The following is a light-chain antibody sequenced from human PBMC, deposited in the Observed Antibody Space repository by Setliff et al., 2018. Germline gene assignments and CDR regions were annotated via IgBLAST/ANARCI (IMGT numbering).Light chain of an antibody. CDR2: GNS. CDR1: SSNIGANYD. Sequence: QSVLTQPPSVSGAPGQGVTISCTGDSSNIGANYDVHWYQQLPGTPPKLLIYGNSNRPSGVPDRFSGSKSGTSASLAITGLQAEDEADYYCQSYDSSLSGSRVFGGGTK. V-gene: IGLV1-40*01. J-gene: IGLJ2*01. CDR3: QSYDSSLSGSRV.